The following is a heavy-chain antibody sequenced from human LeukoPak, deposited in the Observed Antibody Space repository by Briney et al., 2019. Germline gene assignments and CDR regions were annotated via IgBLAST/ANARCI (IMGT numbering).Heavy chain of an antibody. J-gene: IGHJ6*02. CDR1: GFIFSSHA. D-gene: IGHD1-14*01. CDR2: ISSSSSYI. Sequence: GGSLRLSCAASGFIFSSHAMSWVRQAPGKGLEWVSSISSSSSYIYYADSVKGRFTISRDNAKNSLYLQMNSLTAEDTAVYYCAREQTPTTDYYYYGMDVWGQGTTVTVSS. CDR3: AREQTPTTDYYYYGMDV. V-gene: IGHV3-21*01.